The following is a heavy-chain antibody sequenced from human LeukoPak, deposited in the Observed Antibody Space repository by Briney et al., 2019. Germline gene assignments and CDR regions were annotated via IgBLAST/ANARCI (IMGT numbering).Heavy chain of an antibody. CDR1: GGSISSGGYY. CDR2: IYYSGST. CDR3: ARANGLSFDY. D-gene: IGHD4/OR15-4a*01. J-gene: IGHJ4*02. Sequence: SQTLSLTCTVSGGSISSGGYYWSWIRQPPGKGLEWIGYIYYSGSTNYNPSLKSRVTISVDTSKNQFSLKLSSVTAADTAVYYCARANGLSFDYWGQGTLVTVSS. V-gene: IGHV4-61*08.